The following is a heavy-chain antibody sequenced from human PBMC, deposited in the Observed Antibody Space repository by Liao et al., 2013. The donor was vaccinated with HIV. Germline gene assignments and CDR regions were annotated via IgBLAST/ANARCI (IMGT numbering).Heavy chain of an antibody. Sequence: QVQLQESGPGLVKPSETLSLTCTVSGDSVSNYYWSWIRQPAGKGLEWIGRIFASGSTNSNPSLKSRVSMSIDTSKKQFSLLLTSVTAADTAVYYCAREAYYYDSRGYYPVALFDYWGPGT. D-gene: IGHD3-22*01. CDR2: IFASGST. V-gene: IGHV4-4*07. J-gene: IGHJ4*02. CDR3: AREAYYYDSRGYYPVALFDY. CDR1: GDSVSNYY.